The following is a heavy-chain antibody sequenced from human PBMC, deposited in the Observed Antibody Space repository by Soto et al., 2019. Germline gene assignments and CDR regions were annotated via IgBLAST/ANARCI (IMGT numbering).Heavy chain of an antibody. J-gene: IGHJ6*02. CDR1: GFTFSNYV. V-gene: IGHV3-30*03. D-gene: IGHD3-10*01. CDR2: ISYDGSNK. CDR3: ARDRGYDAHDYYYNAMDV. Sequence: LRLSCAASGFTFSNYVMHWVRQAPGKGLEWVAVISYDGSNKNYADSVKGRFTVSRDNSKNTLHLQVNSLRAEDTAVYYCARDRGYDAHDYYYNAMDVWGQGTTVTVSS.